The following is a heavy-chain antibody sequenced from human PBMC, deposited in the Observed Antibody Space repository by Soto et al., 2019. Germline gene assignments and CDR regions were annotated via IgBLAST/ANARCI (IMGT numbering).Heavy chain of an antibody. CDR3: AKDRAYRSSSENYYGMDV. Sequence: QVQLVESGGGVVQPGRSLRLSCAASGFTFSSYGMHWVRQAPGKGLEWVAVISYDGSNKYYADSVKGRFTISRDNSKNTLDLQMNSLRAEDTAVYDCAKDRAYRSSSENYYGMDVWGQGTTVTVSS. CDR1: GFTFSSYG. CDR2: ISYDGSNK. D-gene: IGHD6-6*01. J-gene: IGHJ6*02. V-gene: IGHV3-30*18.